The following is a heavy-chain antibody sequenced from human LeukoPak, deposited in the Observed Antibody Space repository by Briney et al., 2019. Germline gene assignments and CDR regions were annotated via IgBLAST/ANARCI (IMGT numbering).Heavy chain of an antibody. D-gene: IGHD3-22*01. V-gene: IGHV3-30*18. Sequence: GRSLRLSCAASGFTLSSFGMHWVRQAPGKGLEWVAVISYDGSYKNYADSVKGRFTISRDISKNTLYLQMNSLRAEDTAVYYCAKRLGYYDSSEGYFDYWGQGTLVTVSS. J-gene: IGHJ4*02. CDR1: GFTLSSFG. CDR2: ISYDGSYK. CDR3: AKRLGYYDSSEGYFDY.